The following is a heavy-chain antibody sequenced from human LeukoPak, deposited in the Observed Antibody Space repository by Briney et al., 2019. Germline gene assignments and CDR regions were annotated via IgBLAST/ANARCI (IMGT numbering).Heavy chain of an antibody. CDR3: AREDGYNPGEFDY. CDR2: IIPIFGTA. V-gene: IGHV1-69*13. J-gene: IGHJ4*02. CDR1: GGTFSSYA. D-gene: IGHD5-24*01. Sequence: SVKVSCKASGGTFSSYAISWVRQAPGQGLEWMGGIIPIFGTANYAQKFQGRVTITADESTSTAYMELSSLRSEDTAVYYCAREDGYNPGEFDYWGQGTLVTVSS.